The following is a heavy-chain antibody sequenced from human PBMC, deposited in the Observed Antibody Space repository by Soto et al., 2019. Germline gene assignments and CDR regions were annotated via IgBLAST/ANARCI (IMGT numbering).Heavy chain of an antibody. V-gene: IGHV4-31*03. CDR2: FYDSGSA. CDR1: GGSISSGGFY. Sequence: SETLSLTCIVSGGSISSGGFYWSWIRQHPGKGLEWIGFFYDSGSAYYNASLKSRLTISVDRSNNQFSLKLTSVTAADTAVYFCVRGPRQLGGIYYYGMDVWGQGTTVT. J-gene: IGHJ6*02. CDR3: VRGPRQLGGIYYYGMDV. D-gene: IGHD6-6*01.